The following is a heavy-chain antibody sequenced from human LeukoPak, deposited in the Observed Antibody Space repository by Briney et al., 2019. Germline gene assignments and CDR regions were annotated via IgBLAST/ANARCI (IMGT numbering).Heavy chain of an antibody. CDR3: AKDPPGPIRRAGRIVVVVAATDY. Sequence: GGSLRLSCAASGFTFSSYAMSWVRQAPGKGLEWVSAISGSGGSTYYADSVKGRFTISRDNSKNTLYLQMNSLRAEDTAVYYCAKDPPGPIRRAGRIVVVVAATDYWGQGTLVTVSS. CDR1: GFTFSSYA. V-gene: IGHV3-23*01. J-gene: IGHJ4*02. D-gene: IGHD2-15*01. CDR2: ISGSGGST.